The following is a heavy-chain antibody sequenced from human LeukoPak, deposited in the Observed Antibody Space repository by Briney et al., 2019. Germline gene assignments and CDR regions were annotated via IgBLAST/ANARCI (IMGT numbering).Heavy chain of an antibody. CDR1: GGSISSYY. V-gene: IGHV4-59*01. J-gene: IGHJ3*02. Sequence: SETLSLTCTVSGGSISSYYWSWIRQPPGKGLEWIGYIYYSGSTNYNPSLKSRVTISVDTSKNQFSLKLSSVTAADTAVYYCESLDTLRYAFDIWGQGTMVTVSS. CDR3: ESLDTLRYAFDI. D-gene: IGHD4-17*01. CDR2: IYYSGST.